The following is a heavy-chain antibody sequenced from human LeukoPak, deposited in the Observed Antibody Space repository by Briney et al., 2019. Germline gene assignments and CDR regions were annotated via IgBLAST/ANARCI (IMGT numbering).Heavy chain of an antibody. D-gene: IGHD5-24*01. J-gene: IGHJ4*02. V-gene: IGHV5-51*01. CDR2: IYPGDSDT. Sequence: KTGESLKISCKGSGYSFTSYWIGWVRQMPGKGLEWMGIIYPGDSDTRYSPSFQGQVTISADKSISTAYLQWSSLKASDTAMYYCARRGDGQRPGGESVDYWGQGTLVTVSS. CDR3: ARRGDGQRPGGESVDY. CDR1: GYSFTSYW.